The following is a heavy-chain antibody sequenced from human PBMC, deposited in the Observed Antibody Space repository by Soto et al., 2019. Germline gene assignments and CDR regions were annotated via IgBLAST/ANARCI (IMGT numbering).Heavy chain of an antibody. CDR3: ARAVGYCSSTSCYRYYYYGMDV. CDR1: GFTFSSYS. J-gene: IGHJ6*02. V-gene: IGHV3-21*01. CDR2: ISSSSSYI. Sequence: PGGSLRLSCAASGFTFSSYSMNWVRQAPGKGLEWVSSISSSSSYIYYADSVKGRFTISRDNAKNSLYLQMNSLRAEDTAVYYCARAVGYCSSTSCYRYYYYGMDVWGQGTTVTVSS. D-gene: IGHD2-2*01.